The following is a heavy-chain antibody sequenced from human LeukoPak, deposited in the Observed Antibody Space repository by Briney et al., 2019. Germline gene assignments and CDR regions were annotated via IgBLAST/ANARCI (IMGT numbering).Heavy chain of an antibody. J-gene: IGHJ6*03. D-gene: IGHD1-26*01. CDR2: IHYTGST. CDR3: ARTGGSFCFYYYMDV. CDR1: GGSIRSITYN. Sequence: PSETLSLTCTVSGGSIRSITYNWGWIRQPPGKGLECIGSIHYTGSTYYNPSLKSRVTISVDTSNNQFSLKLSSVTAADTAVYYCARTGGSFCFYYYMDVWGKGTTVTVSS. V-gene: IGHV4-39*07.